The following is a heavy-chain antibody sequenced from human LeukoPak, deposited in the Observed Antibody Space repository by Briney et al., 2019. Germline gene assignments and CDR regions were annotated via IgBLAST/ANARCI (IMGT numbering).Heavy chain of an antibody. CDR1: GYTFTSYD. D-gene: IGHD5-12*01. J-gene: IGHJ4*02. Sequence: ASVKVSCKASGYTFTSYDINWGRQATGQGLEWMGWMNPNSGSTGYAQKFQGRVTITRNTSISTAYMELSGLRSEDTAVYYCARGRSTGYPYYFEYWGQGTLVTVSS. CDR3: ARGRSTGYPYYFEY. CDR2: MNPNSGST. V-gene: IGHV1-8*03.